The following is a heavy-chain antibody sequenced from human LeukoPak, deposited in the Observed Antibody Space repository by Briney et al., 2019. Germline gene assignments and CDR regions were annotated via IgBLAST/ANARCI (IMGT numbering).Heavy chain of an antibody. CDR3: ARVGAVPGIDP. V-gene: IGHV4-38-2*01. J-gene: IGHJ5*02. CDR2: ISYSANT. Sequence: SDTLSLTCAVFGLPISSGFSWAWIRQSPGKGLEWIASISYSANTYYKPSLESRLFISADTSKNQFSVRLTSVTAADTAVYYCARVGAVPGIDPWGQGILVTVSS. D-gene: IGHD3-16*01. CDR1: GLPISSGFS.